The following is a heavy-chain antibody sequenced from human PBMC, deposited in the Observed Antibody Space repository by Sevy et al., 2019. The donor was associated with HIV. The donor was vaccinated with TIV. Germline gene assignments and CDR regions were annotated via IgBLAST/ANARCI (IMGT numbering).Heavy chain of an antibody. Sequence: GGSLRLSCAASGFTFDDYAMHWVRQAPGKGLEWVSGISWNSGSIGYADSVKGRFTISRDNAKNSLYLQMNSLRAEDTALYYCAKDMSEDYYDSRGPLDYWGQGTLVTVSS. D-gene: IGHD3-22*01. CDR1: GFTFDDYA. V-gene: IGHV3-9*01. J-gene: IGHJ4*02. CDR3: AKDMSEDYYDSRGPLDY. CDR2: ISWNSGSI.